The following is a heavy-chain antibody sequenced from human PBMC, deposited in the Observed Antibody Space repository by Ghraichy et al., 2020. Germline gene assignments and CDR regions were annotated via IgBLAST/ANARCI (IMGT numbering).Heavy chain of an antibody. CDR3: ARCPPGAGYTSGWSTYYYYGMDV. D-gene: IGHD6-19*01. CDR1: GGTFSNFA. V-gene: IGHV1-69*13. CDR2: IIPIFGTT. J-gene: IGHJ6*02. Sequence: SVKVSCKASGGTFSNFAISWVRQAPGQGLQWMGGIIPIFGTTNYAQKFQGRVTITADESTSTVYMELTSLRSEDTAVFYCARCPPGAGYTSGWSTYYYYGMDVWGQGTTVTVSS.